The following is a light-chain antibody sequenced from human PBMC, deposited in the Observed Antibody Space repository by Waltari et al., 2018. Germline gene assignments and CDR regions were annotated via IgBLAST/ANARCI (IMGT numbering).Light chain of an antibody. V-gene: IGLV3-21*01. CDR2: YDH. CDR3: QVWESSSNNWV. Sequence: YDLSQPTSLSVSPGRTSMVPCGGDNIGSLNGHWYRQKPQQAQVLVIYYDHDRPSGITERFSGSKSGNTATLTISGVEAGDEADYYCQVWESSSNNWVVGGGTRLTVL. CDR1: NIGSLN. J-gene: IGLJ3*02.